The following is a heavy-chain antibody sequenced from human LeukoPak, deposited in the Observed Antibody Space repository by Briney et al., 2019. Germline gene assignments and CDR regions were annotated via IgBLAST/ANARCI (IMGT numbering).Heavy chain of an antibody. CDR1: GFTFSSYS. J-gene: IGHJ3*02. CDR3: ARPASYYYDSSGYYGHAFDI. D-gene: IGHD3-22*01. Sequence: PGGSLRLSCAASGFTFSSYSMNWGRQAPGEGLEWVSSISSSSSYIYYADSVKGRFTISRDNAKNSLYLQMNSLRAEDTAVYYCARPASYYYDSSGYYGHAFDIWGQGTMVTVSS. V-gene: IGHV3-21*01. CDR2: ISSSSSYI.